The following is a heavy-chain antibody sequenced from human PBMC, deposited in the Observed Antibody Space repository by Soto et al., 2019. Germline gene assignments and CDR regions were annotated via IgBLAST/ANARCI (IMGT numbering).Heavy chain of an antibody. J-gene: IGHJ6*02. CDR3: AEYWGQWLGDPYNYSGMDV. Sequence: QVQLQQWGAGLLKPSETLSLTCAVYGGSFSGYYCSWLRQPPVKGLERIGVINHNVDTNYNPSLKSRVTISVDTSKNQVSLKLRSVTAADAAVYYCAEYWGQWLGDPYNYSGMDVWGQGTTVTVSS. CDR2: INHNVDT. V-gene: IGHV4-34*01. CDR1: GGSFSGYY. D-gene: IGHD6-19*01.